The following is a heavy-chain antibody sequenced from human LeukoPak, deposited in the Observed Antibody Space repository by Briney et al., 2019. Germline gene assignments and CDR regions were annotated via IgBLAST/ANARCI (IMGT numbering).Heavy chain of an antibody. Sequence: SETPSLTCAVYGGSFSDYYWGWLRQPPGKGLEWIGEINHSGSTNYNPSLKSRVTISVDTSKNQFSLKLSSVTAADTAVYYCARAGYYYGSGSYREDYWGQGTLVTVSS. V-gene: IGHV4-34*01. CDR3: ARAGYYYGSGSYREDY. CDR1: GGSFSDYY. D-gene: IGHD3-10*01. CDR2: INHSGST. J-gene: IGHJ4*02.